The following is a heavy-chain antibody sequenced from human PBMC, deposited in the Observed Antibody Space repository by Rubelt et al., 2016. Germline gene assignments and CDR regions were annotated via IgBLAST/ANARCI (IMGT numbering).Heavy chain of an antibody. D-gene: IGHD3-3*01. V-gene: IGHV3-15*01. Sequence: VRQAPGKGLEWVGRIKSGGATDYGAPVKGRFIISRDDSKNTLYLQMYSLKIEDTAVYYCTADLADSFYGVAGDYWGQGTRVIVSS. CDR3: TADLADSFYGVAGDY. J-gene: IGHJ4*02. CDR2: IKSGGAT.